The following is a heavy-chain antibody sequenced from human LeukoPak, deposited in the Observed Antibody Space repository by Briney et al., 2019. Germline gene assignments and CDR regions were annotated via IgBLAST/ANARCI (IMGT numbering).Heavy chain of an antibody. D-gene: IGHD5-24*01. Sequence: PGGSLRLSCAASGFTFRNSWMTWVRQPPGKGLERVANIKEDGSEKYYVDSVRGRFTISRDNAKNSVYLEMNSLRAEDTAVYYCVRDRGWQQFDYWGQGTLVTVSS. CDR2: IKEDGSEK. J-gene: IGHJ4*02. CDR3: VRDRGWQQFDY. CDR1: GFTFRNSW. V-gene: IGHV3-7*01.